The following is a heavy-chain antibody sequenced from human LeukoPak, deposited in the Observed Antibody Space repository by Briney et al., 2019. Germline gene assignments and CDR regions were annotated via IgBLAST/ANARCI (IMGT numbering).Heavy chain of an antibody. Sequence: PGGSLRLSCAASGFTFINYGMTWVRQAPGKGLEWVSFISSTSSDINYADSVRDRFTISRDNAKNSLFLQMDSLRVEDTAVYYCAKGLFSGYDKYLDSWGQGTLVTVSS. V-gene: IGHV3-21*04. CDR2: ISSTSSDI. J-gene: IGHJ4*02. CDR1: GFTFINYG. D-gene: IGHD5-12*01. CDR3: AKGLFSGYDKYLDS.